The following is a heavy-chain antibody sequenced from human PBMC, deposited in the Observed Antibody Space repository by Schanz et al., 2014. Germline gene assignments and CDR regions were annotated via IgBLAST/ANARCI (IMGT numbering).Heavy chain of an antibody. D-gene: IGHD3-9*01. CDR2: IKQDGSEK. V-gene: IGHV3-7*05. CDR3: ARDSRPNYDFLTAYYSIDY. Sequence: EVQLVESGGGLVQPGGSLRLSCAASGFTFSSYWMSWVRQAPGKGLEWVANIKQDGSEKYYVDAVKGRFTISRDNAKNSLYLQMNSLRAEDTAVYYCARDSRPNYDFLTAYYSIDYWGQGTLVTVSS. CDR1: GFTFSSYW. J-gene: IGHJ4*02.